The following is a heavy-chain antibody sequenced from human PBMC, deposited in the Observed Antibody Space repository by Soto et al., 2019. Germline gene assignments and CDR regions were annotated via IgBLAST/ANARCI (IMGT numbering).Heavy chain of an antibody. D-gene: IGHD5-18*01. V-gene: IGHV4-4*07. CDR3: ARVGGYSYGPNWFDP. CDR1: CAYISDFS. CDR2: ITINGNT. Sequence: SETLSLTCRVSCAYISDFSWSWIRQPAGKGLEWIGRITINGNTQKNPSFKSRVTISRDNAKNSLYLQMNSLRAEDTAVYYCARVGGYSYGPNWFDPWGQGTLVTVSS. J-gene: IGHJ5*02.